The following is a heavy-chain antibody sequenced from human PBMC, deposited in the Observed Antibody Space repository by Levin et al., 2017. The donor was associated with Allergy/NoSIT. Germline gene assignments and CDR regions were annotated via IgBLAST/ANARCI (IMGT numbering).Heavy chain of an antibody. D-gene: IGHD2-21*02. CDR3: ASSRGYCGGDCYPNDAFDI. CDR1: GYTFTGYY. CDR2: INPNSGGT. V-gene: IGHV1-2*02. Sequence: GGSLRLSCKASGYTFTGYYMHWVRQAPGQGLEWMGWINPNSGGTNYAQKFQGRVTMTRDTSISTAYMELSRLRSDDTAVYYCASSRGYCGGDCYPNDAFDIWGQGTMVTVSS. J-gene: IGHJ3*02.